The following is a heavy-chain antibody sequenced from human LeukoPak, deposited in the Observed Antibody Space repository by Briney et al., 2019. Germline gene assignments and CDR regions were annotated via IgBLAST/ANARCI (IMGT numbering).Heavy chain of an antibody. D-gene: IGHD2-21*01. CDR2: ISSSEDTI. Sequence: GGSLRLSCAASGFTFSTYEMNWVRQAPGKGLEWLSYISSSEDTIYYADSVKGRFTISRDNAKSSLFLQMNSLRVEDTAVYYCARESAHCGGDCYDYWGQGTLVTVSS. CDR1: GFTFSTYE. V-gene: IGHV3-48*03. CDR3: ARESAHCGGDCYDY. J-gene: IGHJ4*02.